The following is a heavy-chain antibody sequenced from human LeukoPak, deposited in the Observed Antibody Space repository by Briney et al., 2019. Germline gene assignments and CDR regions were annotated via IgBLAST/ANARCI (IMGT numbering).Heavy chain of an antibody. CDR2: IYYSGST. CDR1: GGSISSYY. V-gene: IGHV4-59*12. CDR3: ARDPALRGSGSYSPDDY. J-gene: IGHJ4*02. D-gene: IGHD3-10*01. Sequence: PSETLSLTCTVSGGSISSYYWSWIRQPPGKGLEWIGYIYYSGSTNYNPSLKSRVTISVDTSKNQFSLKLSSVTAADTAVYYCARDPALRGSGSYSPDDYWGQGTLVTVSS.